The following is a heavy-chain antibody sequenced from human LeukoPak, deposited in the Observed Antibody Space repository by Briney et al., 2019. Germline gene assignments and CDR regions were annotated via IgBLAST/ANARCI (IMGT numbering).Heavy chain of an antibody. CDR3: AREEATGRGIDY. CDR1: GYTFITYG. CDR2: ISGYNSNP. D-gene: IGHD1-1*01. J-gene: IGHJ4*02. Sequence: ASVKVSCKASGYTFITYGITWVRQAPGQGLEWVGWISGYNSNPKYTQKLQGRVTTTTDTSTRTAYMELRSLRSDDTAVYYCAREEATGRGIDYWGQGTLVTVSS. V-gene: IGHV1-18*01.